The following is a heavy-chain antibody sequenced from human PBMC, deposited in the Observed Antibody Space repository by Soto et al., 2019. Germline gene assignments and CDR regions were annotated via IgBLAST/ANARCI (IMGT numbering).Heavy chain of an antibody. V-gene: IGHV3-30-3*01. CDR1: GFTFSSYA. CDR3: ARDLYYYDSSGYYPHYYYGMDV. D-gene: IGHD3-22*01. Sequence: XGSLILSCAASGFTFSSYAMHWVRQAPGKGLEWVAVISYDGSNKYYADSVKGRFTISRDNSKNTLYLQMNSLRAEDTAVYYCARDLYYYDSSGYYPHYYYGMDVWGQGTTVTVSS. J-gene: IGHJ6*02. CDR2: ISYDGSNK.